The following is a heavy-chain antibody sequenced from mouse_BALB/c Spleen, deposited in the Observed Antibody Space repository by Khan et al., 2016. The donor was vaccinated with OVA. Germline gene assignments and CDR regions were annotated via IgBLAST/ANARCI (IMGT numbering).Heavy chain of an antibody. V-gene: IGHV1-4*01. CDR2: LNPSNGYT. J-gene: IGHJ3*01. CDR3: VRDGAYHRNCGWFAY. Sequence: QVQLQQSGAELARPGASVKMSCKASGYTFTSYTIHWIKQRPGQGLEWLGYLNPSNGYTNYNQKFKDKATLTQDKSSTPAYLKLSSLTSDDSAVYNCVRDGAYHRNCGWFAYWGQGTLVTVAA. D-gene: IGHD2-5*01. CDR1: GYTFTSYT.